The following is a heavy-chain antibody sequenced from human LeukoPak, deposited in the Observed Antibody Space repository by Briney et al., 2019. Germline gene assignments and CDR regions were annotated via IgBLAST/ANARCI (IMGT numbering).Heavy chain of an antibody. CDR2: IYHSGST. Sequence: PSQTLSLTCTVSGGSISSGGYYWSWIRQPPGEGLEWIGYIYHSGSTYYNPSLKSRVTISVDRSKNQFSLKLSSVTAADTAVYYCARGRGPITILDYFDYWGQGTLVTVSS. D-gene: IGHD3-3*01. V-gene: IGHV4-30-2*01. CDR3: ARGRGPITILDYFDY. J-gene: IGHJ4*02. CDR1: GGSISSGGYY.